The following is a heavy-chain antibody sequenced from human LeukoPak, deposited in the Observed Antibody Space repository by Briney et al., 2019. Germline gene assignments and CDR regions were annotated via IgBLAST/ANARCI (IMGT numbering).Heavy chain of an antibody. V-gene: IGHV4-39*02. CDR3: ARDLGIAVAGTLGY. J-gene: IGHJ4*02. CDR1: GGSISSSNYY. Sequence: SETLSLTCTVSGGSISSSNYYWGWIRQPPGKGLEWIGSIYYSGTTYYSSSLKSRVIISVDTSKNQFSLKLSSVTATDTAVYYCARDLGIAVAGTLGYWGQGTLVTVSS. CDR2: IYYSGTT. D-gene: IGHD6-19*01.